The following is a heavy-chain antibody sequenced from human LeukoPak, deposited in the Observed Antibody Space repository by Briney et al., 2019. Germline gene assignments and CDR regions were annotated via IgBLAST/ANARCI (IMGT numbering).Heavy chain of an antibody. Sequence: GGSLRLSCAASGFTVSSNYMSWVRQAPGKGLEWVSVIYSGGSTYYADSVKGRFTISRDNSKNTLYLQMNSLRPEDTAVYYCAKDQSVLRTFGWPRDWGQGTLVMVSS. CDR3: AKDQSVLRTFGWPRD. CDR2: IYSGGST. V-gene: IGHV3-66*01. D-gene: IGHD3-9*01. CDR1: GFTVSSNY. J-gene: IGHJ4*02.